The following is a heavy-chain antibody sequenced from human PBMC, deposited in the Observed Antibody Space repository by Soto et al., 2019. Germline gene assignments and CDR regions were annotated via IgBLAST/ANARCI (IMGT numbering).Heavy chain of an antibody. CDR3: AREGIAVAAANWFDP. D-gene: IGHD6-19*01. CDR2: INPNSCGT. Sequence: ASVKVSCKASGYTFTGYYMHWVRQAPGQGLEWMGWINPNSCGTNYAQKFQGWVTMTRDTSISTAYMELSRLRSDDTAVYYCAREGIAVAAANWFDPWGQGTLVTVSS. CDR1: GYTFTGYY. V-gene: IGHV1-2*04. J-gene: IGHJ5*02.